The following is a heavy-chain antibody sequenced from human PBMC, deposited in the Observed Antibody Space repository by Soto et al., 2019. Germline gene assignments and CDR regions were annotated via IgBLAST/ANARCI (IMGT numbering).Heavy chain of an antibody. V-gene: IGHV4-39*02. CDR3: WIVGH. CDR2: FYYGGSP. D-gene: IGHD6-19*01. CDR1: GDSIRSSSHY. J-gene: IGHJ1*01. Sequence: QVQLQESGPGLVKPSETLSLTCTVSGDSIRSSSHYWAWNRQPPGKGLEWIGGFYYGGSPYYNSSLKVRVTMSVDTSKNHCSLNLNSVCAADTAEHYGWIVGHRGPGTPVTV.